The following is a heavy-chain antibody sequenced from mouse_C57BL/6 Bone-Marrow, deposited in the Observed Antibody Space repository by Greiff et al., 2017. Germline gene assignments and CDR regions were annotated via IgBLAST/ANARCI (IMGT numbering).Heavy chain of an antibody. J-gene: IGHJ2*01. V-gene: IGHV1-26*01. CDR1: GYTFTDYY. Sequence: EVQLKQSGPELVKPGASVKISCKASGYTFTDYYMNWVKQSHGKSLEWIGDINPNNGGTSYNQKFKGKATLTVDKSSSTAYMELRSLTSEDSAVYYCARITTVVGGYWGQGTTLTVSS. CDR3: ARITTVVGGY. D-gene: IGHD1-1*01. CDR2: INPNNGGT.